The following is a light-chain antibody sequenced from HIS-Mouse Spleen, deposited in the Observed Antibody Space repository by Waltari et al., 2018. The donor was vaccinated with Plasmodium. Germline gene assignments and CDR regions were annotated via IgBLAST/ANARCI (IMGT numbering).Light chain of an antibody. CDR2: LNSDGSH. J-gene: IGLJ2*01. V-gene: IGLV4-69*01. Sequence: QLVLTQSPSASASLGPSVKLTCTLSSGPSSYAIAWHQQQPEKGPRYLMKLNSDGSHSKGDGIPDRFSGSSSGAERYLTISSLQSEDEADYYCQTWGTGMGVFGGGTKLTVL. CDR1: SGPSSYA. CDR3: QTWGTGMGV.